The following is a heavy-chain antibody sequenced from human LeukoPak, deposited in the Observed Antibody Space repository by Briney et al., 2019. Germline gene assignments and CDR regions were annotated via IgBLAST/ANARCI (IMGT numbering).Heavy chain of an antibody. CDR3: AKDFLSRGFSYERTDVFDI. D-gene: IGHD5-18*01. CDR2: ISNNGGTT. CDR1: GFSFSNYA. V-gene: IGHV3-23*01. J-gene: IGHJ3*02. Sequence: NPGGPLRLFCAASGFSFSNYAMTWVRQAPGKGLEWVASISNNGGTTYFADSLKGRFTVFRDNSNDTLYLHINILRAEDTALYYCAKDFLSRGFSYERTDVFDIWGQGTMVTVSS.